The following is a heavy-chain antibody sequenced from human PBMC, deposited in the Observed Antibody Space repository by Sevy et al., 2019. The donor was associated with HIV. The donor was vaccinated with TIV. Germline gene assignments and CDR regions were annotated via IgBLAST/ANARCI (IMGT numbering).Heavy chain of an antibody. D-gene: IGHD2-15*01. V-gene: IGHV3-53*01. CDR1: GFDIRSNY. CDR2: IYAGGTA. J-gene: IGHJ4*02. CDR3: ASEYCSRGSCFFDY. Sequence: GGSLRLSCVVSGFDIRSNYMSWVRQAPGKGLEWVSHIYAGGTAYYADSVKGRFTFSRDDSKNTVSLQMPSLRVEDSAVYYCASEYCSRGSCFFDYWGQGIQVTVSS.